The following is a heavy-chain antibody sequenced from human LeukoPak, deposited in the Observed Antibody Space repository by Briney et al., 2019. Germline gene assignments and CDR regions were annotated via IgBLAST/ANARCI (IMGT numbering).Heavy chain of an antibody. D-gene: IGHD3-16*01. CDR1: GFTFISST. CDR2: IVVGSGNT. J-gene: IGHJ5*02. CDR3: AADLPGGAMFDP. V-gene: IGHV1-58*02. Sequence: SVKVSCKASGFTFISSTIQWVRQARGQRLEWMGWIVVGSGNTNYAQNFQGRVTITRDMSTSTAYMELSSLRSEDTAVYYCAADLPGGAMFDPWGQGTLVTVSS.